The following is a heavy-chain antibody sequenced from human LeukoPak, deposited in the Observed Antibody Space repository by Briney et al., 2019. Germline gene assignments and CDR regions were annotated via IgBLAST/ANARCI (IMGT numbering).Heavy chain of an antibody. J-gene: IGHJ5*01. Sequence: PSETLSLTCAVYGGSFSAYYWSWIRQPPGKGLEWIGEINHSGSTNYNPSLKSRVTLSVDTSKNQFSSKLTSVTAADTAVYYCGTLSGDCSSTSCHDNWFDPWGQETLVTVSS. CDR3: GTLSGDCSSTSCHDNWFDP. V-gene: IGHV4-34*01. CDR2: INHSGST. CDR1: GGSFSAYY. D-gene: IGHD2-2*01.